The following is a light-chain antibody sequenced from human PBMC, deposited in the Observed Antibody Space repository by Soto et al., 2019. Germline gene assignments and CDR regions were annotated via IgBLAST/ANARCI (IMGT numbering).Light chain of an antibody. CDR2: DVS. Sequence: QSVLTQPRSVSGSPGQAVTISCTGNSSDVGGYNYVSWYQQHPGKAPKLMIYDVSKRPSGVPDRFSGSKSGNTASLTISGLQAEDEADYYCCSYAGSYTSPNYVFGTGTKVTVL. CDR1: SSDVGGYNY. J-gene: IGLJ1*01. V-gene: IGLV2-11*01. CDR3: CSYAGSYTSPNYV.